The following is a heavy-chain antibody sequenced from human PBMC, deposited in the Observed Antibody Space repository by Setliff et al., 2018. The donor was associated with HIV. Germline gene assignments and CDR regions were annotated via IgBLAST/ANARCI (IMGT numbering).Heavy chain of an antibody. V-gene: IGHV1-3*01. CDR1: GYTFTSYA. D-gene: IGHD6-19*01. Sequence: ASVKVSCKASGYTFTSYAMHWVRQAPGQRLEWMGWINAGNGNTKYSQKFQGRVTITRDTSASTAYMELSSLRSEDTAVYYCARDPNRIAVAGTFDYWGQGTLVTVSS. J-gene: IGHJ4*02. CDR2: INAGNGNT. CDR3: ARDPNRIAVAGTFDY.